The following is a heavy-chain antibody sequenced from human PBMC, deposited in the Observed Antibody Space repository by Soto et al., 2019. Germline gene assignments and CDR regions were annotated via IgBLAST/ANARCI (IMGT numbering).Heavy chain of an antibody. V-gene: IGHV1-18*01. J-gene: IGHJ5*02. CDR3: ARDHGGIVGVPAAYIPPSWFDP. CDR2: ISAYNGNT. Sequence: ASVKVSCKASGYTFTSYGISWVRQAPGQGLEWMGWISAYNGNTNYAQKLQGRVTMTTDTSTSTAYMELRSLRSDDTAVYYCARDHGGIVGVPAAYIPPSWFDPWGQGTLVTVSS. CDR1: GYTFTSYG. D-gene: IGHD2-2*01.